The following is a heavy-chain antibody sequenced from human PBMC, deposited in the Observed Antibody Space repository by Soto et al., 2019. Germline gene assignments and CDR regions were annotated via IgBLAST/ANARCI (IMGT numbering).Heavy chain of an antibody. CDR1: GYRFTAYY. CDR2: MNLDTGGT. V-gene: IGHV1-2*06. D-gene: IGHD5-18*01. CDR3: ARDGNFAFLGYSFAFDF. J-gene: IGHJ4*02. Sequence: QVQLVQSGAEVKKPGASVRVSCETSGYRFTAYYIHWVRQAPEQGLEWMGRMNLDTGGTTYAQKFQGRVTMTRDTSISTAYMELSSLKSDDTAMYYCARDGNFAFLGYSFAFDFWGQGTLVTVSS.